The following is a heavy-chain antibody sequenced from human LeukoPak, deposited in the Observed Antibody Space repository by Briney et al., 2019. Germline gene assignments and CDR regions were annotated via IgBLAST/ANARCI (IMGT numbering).Heavy chain of an antibody. V-gene: IGHV1-46*01. CDR2: INPSGGST. CDR3: ARIAAAGTPPRY. CDR1: GYTFTSYY. J-gene: IGHJ4*02. D-gene: IGHD6-13*01. Sequence: ASVKVSCKASGYTFTSYYMHWVRQAPGQGLEWMGIINPSGGSTSYAQKFQGRVTMTRDTSTSTVYMELSSLRSEDTAVYFCARIAAAGTPPRYWGQGTLVTVSS.